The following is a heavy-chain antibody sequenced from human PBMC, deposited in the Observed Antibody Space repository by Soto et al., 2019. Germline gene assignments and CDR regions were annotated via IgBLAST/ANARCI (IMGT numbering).Heavy chain of an antibody. J-gene: IGHJ4*02. CDR2: ISPKSGGA. D-gene: IGHD1-26*01. CDR1: GYTFSDYY. CDR3: GRGRSGQIVVFY. V-gene: IGHV1-2*02. Sequence: ASVKVSCKAGGYTFSDYYIQWVRQAPGQGLEYMGWISPKSGGAAYAQRFQGRVTMTRDMSITTVYMELNNLSPDDTAVYYCGRGRSGQIVVFYWGQGTPVTVSS.